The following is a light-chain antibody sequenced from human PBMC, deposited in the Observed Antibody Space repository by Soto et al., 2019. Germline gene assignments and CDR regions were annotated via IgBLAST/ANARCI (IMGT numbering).Light chain of an antibody. CDR1: QDISHY. CDR3: QQYDDLPIT. J-gene: IGKJ5*01. V-gene: IGKV1-33*01. CDR2: DAS. Sequence: DIPMTQSPSSLSASVGDTATITCQASQDISHYLNWYQQKPGKALKLLIYDASNLHPGLPSRLRGSGSWTEFSFNIAGLQPEDVATYYCQQYDDLPITFGQGTRLKIK.